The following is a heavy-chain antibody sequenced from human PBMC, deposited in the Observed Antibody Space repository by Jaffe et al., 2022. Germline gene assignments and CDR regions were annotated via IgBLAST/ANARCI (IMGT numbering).Heavy chain of an antibody. CDR2: IYYSGST. CDR3: ARDSSSWPYHFDY. D-gene: IGHD6-13*01. J-gene: IGHJ4*02. Sequence: QVQLQESGPGLVKPSETLSLTCTVSGGSINNYYWSWIRQPPGKGLEWIGYIYYSGSTNYNPSLKSRVTISVDTSKNQFSLKLSSVTAADTAVYYCARDSSSWPYHFDYWGQGTLVTVSS. V-gene: IGHV4-59*01. CDR1: GGSINNYY.